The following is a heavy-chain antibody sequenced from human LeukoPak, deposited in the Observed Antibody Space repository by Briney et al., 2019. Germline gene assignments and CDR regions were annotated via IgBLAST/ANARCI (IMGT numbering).Heavy chain of an antibody. CDR1: GYTFTSYD. CDR2: MNPNSGNT. V-gene: IGHV1-8*01. CDR3: ARGHANWNVFDY. D-gene: IGHD1-1*01. J-gene: IGHJ4*02. Sequence: ASVKVSCKASGYTFTSYDINWVRQATGQGLEWMGWMNPNSGNTGYAQKFQGRVTMTRNTSISTAYMELSSLRSEDTAVYYCARGHANWNVFDYWGQGTLVTVSS.